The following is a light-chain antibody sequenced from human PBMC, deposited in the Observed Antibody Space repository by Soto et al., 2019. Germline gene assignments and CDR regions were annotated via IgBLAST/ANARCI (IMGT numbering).Light chain of an antibody. J-gene: IGLJ1*01. CDR2: DVS. CDR3: AAWDDSLNGYV. Sequence: QSVLTQPRSVSGSPGQSVTISCTGTSSDVGTYDFVSWYQQHPGKAPRLMIFDVSGRPSGVPDRFSGSKSGNTASLTISGLQAEDEADYYCAAWDDSLNGYVFGTGTKVTVL. V-gene: IGLV2-11*01. CDR1: SSDVGTYDF.